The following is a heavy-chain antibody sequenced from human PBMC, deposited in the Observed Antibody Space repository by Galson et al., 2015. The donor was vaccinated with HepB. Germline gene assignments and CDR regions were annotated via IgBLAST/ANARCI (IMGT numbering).Heavy chain of an antibody. CDR3: AHLGGGLLVADYFDY. V-gene: IGHV2-5*02. CDR2: IYWGDNK. D-gene: IGHD3-16*01. Sequence: PALVKPTQTLTLTCTFSGFSLSTTGVGVGWIRQPPGKALEWLALIYWGDNKRYSPSLKSRLTIIKDTSKNQVVFRMTNMDPVDTATYYCAHLGGGLLVADYFDYWGQGTLVTVSS. CDR1: GFSLSTTGVG. J-gene: IGHJ4*02.